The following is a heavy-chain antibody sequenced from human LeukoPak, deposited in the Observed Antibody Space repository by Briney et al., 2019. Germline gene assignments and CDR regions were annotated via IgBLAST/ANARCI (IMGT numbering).Heavy chain of an antibody. Sequence: PSETLSLTCTVSGGSISSGGYYWSWIRQHPGTGLEWIGYIYYSGSTYYNPSLKSRVTISVDTSKNQFSLKLSSVTAADTAVYYCARVGPTGDYDGEFDYWGQGTLVTVSS. CDR3: ARVGPTGDYDGEFDY. V-gene: IGHV4-31*03. CDR1: GGSISSGGYY. D-gene: IGHD4-17*01. CDR2: IYYSGST. J-gene: IGHJ4*02.